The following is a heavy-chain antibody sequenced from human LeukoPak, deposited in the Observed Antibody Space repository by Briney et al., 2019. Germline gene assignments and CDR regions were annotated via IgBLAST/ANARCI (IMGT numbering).Heavy chain of an antibody. Sequence: GGSLRLSCAASGFIFSSYGMHWVRQAPGKGLEWVAFIRYDGGNEDYEDSVKGRFTISRDNSKNTLYLQMNSLRPEDTALYYCARSSGGPDYYYYMDVWGKGTTVAVSS. CDR3: ARSSGGPDYYYYMDV. J-gene: IGHJ6*03. D-gene: IGHD6-19*01. V-gene: IGHV3-30*02. CDR2: IRYDGGNE. CDR1: GFIFSSYG.